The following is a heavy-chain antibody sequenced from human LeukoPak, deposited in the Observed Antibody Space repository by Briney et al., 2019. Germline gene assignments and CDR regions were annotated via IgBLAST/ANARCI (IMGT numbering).Heavy chain of an antibody. CDR3: ARGPYGDDAFDI. J-gene: IGHJ3*02. Sequence: SETLSLTCAVYGGSFSGYYWSWIRQPPGKGLEWIGEINHSGSTNYNPSLKSRVTISVDTSKNQFSLKLSSVTAADTAVYYCARGPYGDDAFDIWGQGTMVTVSS. CDR1: GGSFSGYY. CDR2: INHSGST. D-gene: IGHD4-17*01. V-gene: IGHV4-34*01.